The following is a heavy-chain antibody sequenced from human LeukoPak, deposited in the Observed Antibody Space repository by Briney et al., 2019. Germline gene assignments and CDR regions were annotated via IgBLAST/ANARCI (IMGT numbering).Heavy chain of an antibody. CDR3: ARVSLYYYDAGSPGPPFDP. CDR2: ISSSSSYI. V-gene: IGHV3-21*01. CDR1: GFTFSSYS. D-gene: IGHD3-10*01. Sequence: KPGGSLRLSCAASGFTFSSYSMNWVRQAPGKGLEWVSSISSSSSYIYYADSVKGRFTISRDNAKNSLYLQMNSLRAEDTAVYYCARVSLYYYDAGSPGPPFDPWGQGTLVTVSS. J-gene: IGHJ5*02.